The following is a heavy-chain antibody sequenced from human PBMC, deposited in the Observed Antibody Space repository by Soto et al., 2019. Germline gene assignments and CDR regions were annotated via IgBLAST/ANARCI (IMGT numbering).Heavy chain of an antibody. CDR2: IWYDGNNK. CDR3: ARGDAWTDEAFDI. J-gene: IGHJ3*02. Sequence: QVQLVESGGGVVQPGGSLRLSCAASGFTVSNYGMHWVRQAPGKGLEWVAVIWYDGNNKSYRDSVKGRFTISRDNSKNTVDLQMIRLRGEDTAVYYCARGDAWTDEAFDIWGQGTMVTVSS. V-gene: IGHV3-33*01. CDR1: GFTVSNYG. D-gene: IGHD5-12*01.